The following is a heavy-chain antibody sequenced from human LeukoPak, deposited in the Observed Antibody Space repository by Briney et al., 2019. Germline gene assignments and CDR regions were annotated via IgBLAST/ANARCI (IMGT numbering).Heavy chain of an antibody. V-gene: IGHV3-7*03. D-gene: IGHD3-3*01. CDR1: GFTFGKYW. CDR3: ARDQYDTWSRRGNFDS. Sequence: GGSLRLSCVASGFTFGKYWMSWVRQAPGKGLEWVANIKLDGSEENYVDSVKGRFTISRDNTKNSLYLQMNSLRAEDTAVFYCARDQYDTWSRRGNFDSWGQGTLVIVSS. J-gene: IGHJ4*02. CDR2: IKLDGSEE.